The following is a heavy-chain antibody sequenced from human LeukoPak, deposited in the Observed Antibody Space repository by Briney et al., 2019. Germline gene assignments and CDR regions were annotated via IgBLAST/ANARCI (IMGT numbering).Heavy chain of an antibody. CDR2: MNPNSGNT. D-gene: IGHD6-6*01. CDR1: GYTFTSYD. Sequence: GASVKVSCKASGYTFTSYDINWVRQATGQGLEWMGWMNPNSGNTGYAQKFQGRGTITRNTAISTAYMDLRSLRSEDTAVYYCARGLPGAYSSSARRGPVDYWGQRALPTLPS. V-gene: IGHV1-8*03. J-gene: IGHJ4*02. CDR3: ARGLPGAYSSSARRGPVDY.